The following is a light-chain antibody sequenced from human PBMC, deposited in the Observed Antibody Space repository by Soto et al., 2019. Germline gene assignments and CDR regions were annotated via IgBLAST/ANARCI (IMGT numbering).Light chain of an antibody. CDR1: SSDVGGYNY. CDR2: DVS. CDR3: CSYAGSSSYV. V-gene: IGLV2-11*01. Sequence: QSALTQPRSVSGSPGQLVTISCTGTSSDVGGYNYVSWYQQHPGKAPKLMIYDVSKRPSGVPDRFSGSKSGNTASLTISGLQAEDEADYYCCSYAGSSSYVFGTGTKVTVL. J-gene: IGLJ1*01.